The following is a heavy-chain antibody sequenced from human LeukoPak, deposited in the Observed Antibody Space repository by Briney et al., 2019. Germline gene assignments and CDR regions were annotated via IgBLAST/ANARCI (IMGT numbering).Heavy chain of an antibody. CDR2: MKQDGNEE. J-gene: IGHJ4*02. D-gene: IGHD6-19*01. Sequence: GGSLRLSCAVSGFTSSTYWMSWVRQAPGKGLEWVANMKQDGNEEYYVDSVKGRFTISRDNAKNSLYLQMNSLRAEDTAVYYCARPYSSGWYGVFNYWGQGTLVTVSS. CDR3: ARPYSSGWYGVFNY. V-gene: IGHV3-7*05. CDR1: GFTSSTYW.